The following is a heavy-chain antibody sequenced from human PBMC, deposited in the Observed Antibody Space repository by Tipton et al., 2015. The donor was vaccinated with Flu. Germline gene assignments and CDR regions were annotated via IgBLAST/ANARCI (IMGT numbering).Heavy chain of an antibody. CDR3: ARCYVGYPLFY. Sequence: LTCTVSNYSINSGYYWGWIRQPPGKELEWIGSIYYSGNTYYNPSLESRVTISVDTSKNHFSLKMSSVTAADTAVYYCARCYVGYPLFYWGQGRLVTVSS. CDR2: IYYSGNT. D-gene: IGHD4-23*01. CDR1: NYSINSGYY. J-gene: IGHJ4*02. V-gene: IGHV4-38-2*02.